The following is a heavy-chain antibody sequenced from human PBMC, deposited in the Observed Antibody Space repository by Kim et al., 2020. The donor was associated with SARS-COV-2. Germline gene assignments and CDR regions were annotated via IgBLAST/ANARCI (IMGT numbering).Heavy chain of an antibody. J-gene: IGHJ6*01. CDR1: GGTFTKNA. D-gene: IGHD2-15*01. V-gene: IGHV1-69*13. CDR2: VIPMFGAT. CDR3: ARGGAYCSSGICYLYGLDV. Sequence: SVKVSCKASGGTFTKNAVSWVRQAPGQGLEWMGGVIPMFGATNYAQKFQGRVTITADESTTTAYMELSSLTFEDTAVYFCARGGAYCSSGICYLYGLDVWGQGTTVSVSS.